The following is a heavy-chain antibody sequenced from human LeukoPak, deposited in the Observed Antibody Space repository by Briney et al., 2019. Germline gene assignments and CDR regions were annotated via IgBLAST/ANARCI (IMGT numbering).Heavy chain of an antibody. CDR3: ASPGYGGNDDY. CDR1: GGSFSGYY. D-gene: IGHD4-23*01. CDR2: IYYSGST. V-gene: IGHV4-34*01. J-gene: IGHJ4*02. Sequence: SETLSLTCAVYGGSFSGYYWSWIRQPPGKGLEWIGSIYYSGSTYYNPSLKSRVTISVDTSKNQFSLKLSSVTAADTAVYYCASPGYGGNDDYWGQGTLVTVSS.